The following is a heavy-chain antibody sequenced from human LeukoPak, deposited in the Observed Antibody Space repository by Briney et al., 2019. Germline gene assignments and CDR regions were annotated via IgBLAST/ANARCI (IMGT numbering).Heavy chain of an antibody. D-gene: IGHD5-24*01. CDR2: IYYSGST. Sequence: SEPLSLTCTVSGGSISSYYWSWIRQPPGKGLEWIGYIYYSGSTNYNPSLKSPVTISVERYKNQYSLKLSAVTAADTAGYYCARRRDGYNYFDYWGQGTLVTVSS. V-gene: IGHV4-59*08. J-gene: IGHJ4*02. CDR3: ARRRDGYNYFDY. CDR1: GGSISSYY.